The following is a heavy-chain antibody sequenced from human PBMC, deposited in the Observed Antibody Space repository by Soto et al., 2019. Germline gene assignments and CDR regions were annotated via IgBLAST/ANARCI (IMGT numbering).Heavy chain of an antibody. D-gene: IGHD3-10*01. CDR2: ISGSGGST. CDR3: AKDEDYYGSGSFSIGMDV. V-gene: IGHV3-23*01. J-gene: IGHJ6*02. CDR1: GFTFSSYA. Sequence: GGSLRLSCAASGFTFSSYAMSWVRQAPGKGLEWVSAISGSGGSTYYADSVKGRFTISRDNSKNTLYLQMNSLRAEDTAVYYCAKDEDYYGSGSFSIGMDVWGQGTTVTVSS.